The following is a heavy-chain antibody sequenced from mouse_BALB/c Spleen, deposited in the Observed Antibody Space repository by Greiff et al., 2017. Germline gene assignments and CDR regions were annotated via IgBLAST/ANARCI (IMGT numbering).Heavy chain of an antibody. CDR1: GFTFSSYT. D-gene: IGHD1-1*01. V-gene: IGHV5-6-4*01. J-gene: IGHJ2*01. Sequence: EVKLMESGGGLVKPGGSLKLSCAASGFTFSSYTMSWVRQTPEKRLEWVATISSGGSYTYYPDSVKGRFTISRDNAKNTLYLQMSSLKSEDTAMYYCTREENSSYFDDWGQGTTLTVSS. CDR2: ISSGGSYT. CDR3: TREENSSYFDD.